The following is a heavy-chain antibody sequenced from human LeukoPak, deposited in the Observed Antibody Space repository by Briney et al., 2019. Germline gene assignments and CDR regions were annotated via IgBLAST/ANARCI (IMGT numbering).Heavy chain of an antibody. J-gene: IGHJ4*02. CDR3: AKDNRRHYTSGPNPDSLH. D-gene: IGHD6-19*01. CDR1: GFIFNNYA. Sequence: GGSLRLSCAGSGFIFNNYATHWVRQPPGKGLEWVSGISWNSGSIDYADSVKGRFTISRDSAKNSLYLQMNSLRVEDTAFYYCAKDNRRHYTSGPNPDSLHWGQGALVTVSS. V-gene: IGHV3-9*01. CDR2: ISWNSGSI.